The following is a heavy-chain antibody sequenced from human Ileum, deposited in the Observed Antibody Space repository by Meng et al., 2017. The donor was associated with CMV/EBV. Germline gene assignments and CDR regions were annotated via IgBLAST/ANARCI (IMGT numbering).Heavy chain of an antibody. V-gene: IGHV3-66*01. J-gene: IGHJ4*02. CDR1: GFIVSSTY. Sequence: EVQLVESGGGLVQPGGSRRLSCEASGFIVSSTYMTWVRQAPGKGLEWVSVIYASGSTFYADSVKGRFTISRDNSENTLFLQMSSLRVEDTAVYYCVGVGAPGGQGTLVTVSS. CDR3: VGVGAP. D-gene: IGHD1-26*01. CDR2: IYASGST.